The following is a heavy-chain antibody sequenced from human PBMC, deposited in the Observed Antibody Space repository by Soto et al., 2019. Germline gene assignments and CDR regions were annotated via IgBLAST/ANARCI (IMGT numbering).Heavy chain of an antibody. CDR3: AAEVYSSGGCCSFDI. Sequence: SVQVSCKPSGCTFRNSALQGVRQARGQHLEWMGWIVVGSGSTNSAQKFRERVNINRDMSTSTGPVELSSLRAEDRAVYYSAAEVYSSGGCCSFDIWGQGTMVTVSS. J-gene: IGHJ3*02. V-gene: IGHV1-58*01. D-gene: IGHD2-21*02. CDR1: GCTFRNSA. CDR2: IVVGSGST.